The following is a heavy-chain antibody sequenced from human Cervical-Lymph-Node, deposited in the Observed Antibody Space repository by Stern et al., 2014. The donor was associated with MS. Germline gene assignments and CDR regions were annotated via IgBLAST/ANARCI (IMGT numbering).Heavy chain of an antibody. CDR1: GFTFSSHA. Sequence: EVQLVESGGALVQPGGSLRLSCAASGFTFSSHAMHWVRQAPGKGLECVSTISDNGSRTHHANSVKGRFTISRDNPKNTLYLQLGSLRTEDMAVYYCARGRGGAAGRYFDYWGQGTLVTVSS. V-gene: IGHV3-64*01. CDR3: ARGRGGAAGRYFDY. CDR2: ISDNGSRT. D-gene: IGHD6-13*01. J-gene: IGHJ4*02.